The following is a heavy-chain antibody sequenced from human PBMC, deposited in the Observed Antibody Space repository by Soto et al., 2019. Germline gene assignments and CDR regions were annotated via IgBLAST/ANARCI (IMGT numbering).Heavy chain of an antibody. CDR1: GGSVSSYY. D-gene: IGHD3-10*01. Sequence: QVQLQESGPGLVKPSMTMSLSCTVSGGSVSSYYWSWFRQSPGKRMEWIGYVHHSWGSSYNPSLQSRVAISLDTSKSQFSLQVTSVTATDTAVYYCARQGFGPLHGLVDVSGQGTTVTVSS. J-gene: IGHJ6*02. CDR3: ARQGFGPLHGLVDV. CDR2: VHHSWGS. V-gene: IGHV4-59*08.